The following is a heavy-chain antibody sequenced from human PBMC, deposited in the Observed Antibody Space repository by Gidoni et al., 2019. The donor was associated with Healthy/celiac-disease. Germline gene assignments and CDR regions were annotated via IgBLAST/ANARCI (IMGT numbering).Heavy chain of an antibody. CDR2: ISGSGGST. V-gene: IGHV3-23*01. Sequence: EVQLLESGGGLVQPGGSLRLSCAASGFTFSSYAMSGGRQAQGKGLEWVSAISGSGGSTYYADSVKGRFTISRDNSKNTLYLQMNSLRAEDTAVYYCAKGSLALRFLEWSLGAADAFDIWGQGTMVTVSS. J-gene: IGHJ3*02. CDR1: GFTFSSYA. CDR3: AKGSLALRFLEWSLGAADAFDI. D-gene: IGHD3-3*01.